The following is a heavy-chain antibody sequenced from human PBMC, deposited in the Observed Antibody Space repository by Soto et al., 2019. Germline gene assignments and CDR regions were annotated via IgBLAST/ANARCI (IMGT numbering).Heavy chain of an antibody. CDR3: ARQGFGPLHGLVDV. Sequence: SETLSLTCTVSGGSFTCYYWGWIRQPPGKEMEWIGYVHHSWGSAYNPSLQSRVAISLDTSKSQFSLKLTSVTATDTALYYCARQGFGPLHGLVDVWGQGTTVTVSS. V-gene: IGHV4-59*08. CDR2: VHHSWGS. D-gene: IGHD3-10*01. CDR1: GGSFTCYY. J-gene: IGHJ6*02.